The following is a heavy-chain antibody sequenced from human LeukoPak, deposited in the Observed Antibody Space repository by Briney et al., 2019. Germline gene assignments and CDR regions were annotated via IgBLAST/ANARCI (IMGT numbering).Heavy chain of an antibody. V-gene: IGHV3-23*01. Sequence: GGSLRLSCAASGFTFRSYAMSWVRQAPGKGLEWVSAISGSGDSTYYADSVKGRFTISRDNSKNTLYLQMNSLRAEDTAVYYCANWGYCNNTSCYTYRSSWQPFDYWGQGTLVTVSS. CDR2: ISGSGDST. J-gene: IGHJ4*02. D-gene: IGHD2-2*02. CDR3: ANWGYCNNTSCYTYRSSWQPFDY. CDR1: GFTFRSYA.